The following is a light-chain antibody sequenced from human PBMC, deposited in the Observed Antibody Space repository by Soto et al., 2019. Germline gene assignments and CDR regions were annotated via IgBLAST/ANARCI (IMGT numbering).Light chain of an antibody. CDR3: QQSYSTRYT. CDR1: QSNSSY. J-gene: IGKJ2*01. Sequence: DIQMTQSPSSLSASVGDRVTITCRASQSNSSYLNWYQQKPGKAPKLLIYAASSLQSGVPSRFSCSGSGTDFTLTISSLQPEDFATYYCQQSYSTRYTFAQGTKLEIK. V-gene: IGKV1-39*01. CDR2: AAS.